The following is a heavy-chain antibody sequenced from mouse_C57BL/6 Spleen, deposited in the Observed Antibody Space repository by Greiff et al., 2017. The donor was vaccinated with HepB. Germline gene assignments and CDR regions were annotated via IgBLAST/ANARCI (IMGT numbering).Heavy chain of an antibody. CDR1: GYTFTSYW. V-gene: IGHV1-55*01. J-gene: IGHJ2*01. D-gene: IGHD3-2*02. Sequence: QVQLQQPGAELVKPGASVKMSCKASGYTFTSYWITWVKQRPGQGLEWIGDIYPGSGSTNYNEKFKSKVTLTVDTSSSTAYMQLSSLTSEDSAVYYCARRGDSSGYLYFDYWGQGTTLTVSS. CDR3: ARRGDSSGYLYFDY. CDR2: IYPGSGST.